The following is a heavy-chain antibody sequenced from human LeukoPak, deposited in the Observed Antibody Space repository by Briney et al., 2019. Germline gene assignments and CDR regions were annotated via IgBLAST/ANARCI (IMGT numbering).Heavy chain of an antibody. CDR1: GFTVSSNY. CDR2: IYSGGST. CDR3: ARDLRHWSGGSCYGAFDI. J-gene: IGHJ3*02. D-gene: IGHD2-15*01. Sequence: GGSLRLSCAASGFTVSSNYMSWVRQAPGKGLEWVSVIYSGGSTYYADSVKGRFTISRDNSKNTLYLQMNSLRAEDTAVYYCARDLRHWSGGSCYGAFDIWGQGTMVTVSS. V-gene: IGHV3-66*01.